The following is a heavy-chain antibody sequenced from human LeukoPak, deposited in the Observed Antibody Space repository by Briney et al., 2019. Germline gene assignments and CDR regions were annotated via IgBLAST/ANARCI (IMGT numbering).Heavy chain of an antibody. D-gene: IGHD6-19*01. Sequence: PSETLSLTCTVSGGSISSSSYYWGWIRQPPGKGLEWIGSIYYRGTTYYNPSLKSRVTISVDTSENQFSLKLSSVTAADTAVYYCARDSSIAVAGVVYWGQGTLVTVSS. V-gene: IGHV4-39*02. CDR3: ARDSSIAVAGVVY. CDR1: GGSISSSSYY. J-gene: IGHJ4*02. CDR2: IYYRGTT.